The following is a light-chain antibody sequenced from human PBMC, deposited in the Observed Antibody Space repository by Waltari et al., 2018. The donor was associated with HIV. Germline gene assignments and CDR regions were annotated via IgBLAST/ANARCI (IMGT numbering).Light chain of an antibody. CDR3: GTWDSSLSVWL. Sequence: QSVLTQPPSVSAAPGQKVTISCSGSSSNIGISYVSWYRQLPGTAPKLLIDDNDTPPSGIPDRFSGSKSGTPATLGITGFQTVDEADYYCGTWDSSLSVWLFCGGTNLTVL. CDR2: DND. CDR1: SSNIGISY. V-gene: IGLV1-51*01. J-gene: IGLJ3*02.